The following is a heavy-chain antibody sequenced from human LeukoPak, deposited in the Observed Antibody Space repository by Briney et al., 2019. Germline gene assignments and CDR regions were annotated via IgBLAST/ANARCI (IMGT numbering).Heavy chain of an antibody. V-gene: IGHV3-30-3*01. Sequence: PGRSLRLSCAASGFTFSSYAMHWVRQAPGKGLEWVAVISYDGSNKYYADSVKGRFTISRDNSKNTLYLQMNSLRAEDTAVYYCASIVVVVAATGNWFDLWGQGTLVTVSS. CDR2: ISYDGSNK. D-gene: IGHD2-15*01. CDR1: GFTFSSYA. J-gene: IGHJ5*02. CDR3: ASIVVVVAATGNWFDL.